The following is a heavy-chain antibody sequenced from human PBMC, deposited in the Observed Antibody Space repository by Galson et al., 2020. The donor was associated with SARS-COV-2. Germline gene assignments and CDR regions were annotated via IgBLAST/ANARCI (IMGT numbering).Heavy chain of an antibody. Sequence: SGPTLVKPTQTLTLTSTFSVFSLSTIGVGVGWSRQPPGTALEWPALIYWDDDKLYSPSLKSSLTITKDTTKNQVVLTMTNKDPVDTATYYCAHRRILTGPYFDYWGQGTLVTVSS. CDR1: VFSLSTIGVG. CDR2: IYWDDDK. D-gene: IGHD3-9*01. J-gene: IGHJ4*02. V-gene: IGHV2-5*02. CDR3: AHRRILTGPYFDY.